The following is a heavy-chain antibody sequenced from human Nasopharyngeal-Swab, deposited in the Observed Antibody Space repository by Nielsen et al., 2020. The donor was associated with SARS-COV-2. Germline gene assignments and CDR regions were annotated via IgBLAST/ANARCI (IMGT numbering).Heavy chain of an antibody. Sequence: SETLSLTCAVYGGSFSGYYWSWIRQPPGKGLEWIGEINHSGSTNYNPSLKSRVTISVDTSKNQFSLKLSSVTAADTAVYYCARDSPHRGRGVDAFDIWGQGTMVTVSS. CDR1: GGSFSGYY. D-gene: IGHD3-10*01. CDR3: ARDSPHRGRGVDAFDI. V-gene: IGHV4-34*01. CDR2: INHSGST. J-gene: IGHJ3*02.